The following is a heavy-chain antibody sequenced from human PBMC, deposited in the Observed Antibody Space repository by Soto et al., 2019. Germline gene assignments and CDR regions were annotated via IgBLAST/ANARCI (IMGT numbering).Heavy chain of an antibody. J-gene: IGHJ5*02. V-gene: IGHV5-51*01. D-gene: IGHD3-22*01. CDR2: IFPSDSDT. Sequence: GESLKISCRTSGYKFTSSWIAWVRQKPGKGLEWMGIIFPSDSDTRYSPSFQGQVTISADRSTSTVFLQRASLKASDTAVYFCARKDKSGYFNWFDPWGQGTLVTVSS. CDR1: GYKFTSSW. CDR3: ARKDKSGYFNWFDP.